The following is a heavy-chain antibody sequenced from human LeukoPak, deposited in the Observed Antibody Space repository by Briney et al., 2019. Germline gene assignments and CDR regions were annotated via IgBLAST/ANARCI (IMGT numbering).Heavy chain of an antibody. Sequence: ASVTISCKASGYPFTSHYVHWVRQAPGQGLEWMGIIHPSGGNARNTQNFQGRVTMTRDMSTSTVYLELSSLRSEDTAVYYCARDCSSTTCQGRVLDFWGQRTLVTVSS. D-gene: IGHD2/OR15-2a*01. CDR3: ARDCSSTTCQGRVLDF. J-gene: IGHJ4*02. CDR1: GYPFTSHY. V-gene: IGHV1-46*01. CDR2: IHPSGGNA.